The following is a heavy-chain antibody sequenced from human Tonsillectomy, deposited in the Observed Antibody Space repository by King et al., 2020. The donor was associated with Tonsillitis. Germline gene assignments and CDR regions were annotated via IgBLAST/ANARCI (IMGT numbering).Heavy chain of an antibody. CDR3: ARDDLGDRSGWYSAYYYYYYGMDV. D-gene: IGHD6-19*01. V-gene: IGHV1-46*01. J-gene: IGHJ6*02. CDR1: GYTFTSYY. CDR2: INPSGGST. Sequence: QLVQSGAEVKKPGASVKVSCKASGYTFTSYYMHWVRQAPGQGLEWMGIINPSGGSTSYAQKFQGRVTMTRDTSTSTVYMELSSLRSEDTAVYYCARDDLGDRSGWYSAYYYYYYGMDVWGQGTTSPSP.